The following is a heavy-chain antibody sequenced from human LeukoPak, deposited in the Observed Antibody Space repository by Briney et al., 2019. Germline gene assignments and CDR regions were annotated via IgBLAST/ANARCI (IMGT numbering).Heavy chain of an antibody. J-gene: IGHJ4*02. D-gene: IGHD6-19*01. CDR2: ISYDGSDK. Sequence: PGGSLRPSCAASGFSFSSYGMHWVRQAPGKGLEWVAVISYDGSDKLYADSVKGRFTISRDNSKSTLYLQMNSLRAEDTAVYYCAKGISTQWLVDYWGQGTLVTVSS. V-gene: IGHV3-30*18. CDR3: AKGISTQWLVDY. CDR1: GFSFSSYG.